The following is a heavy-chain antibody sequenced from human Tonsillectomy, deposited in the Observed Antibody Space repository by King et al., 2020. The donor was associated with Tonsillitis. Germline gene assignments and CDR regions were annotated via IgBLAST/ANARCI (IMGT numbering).Heavy chain of an antibody. D-gene: IGHD3-16*01. V-gene: IGHV4-59*08. CDR1: GGSISSYY. J-gene: IGHJ5*02. CDR3: ARGRRATFEFDP. Sequence: QLQESGPGLVKPSETLSLTCTVSGGSISSYYWSWIRQPPVKGLEWIGYIYYSGSTNYNPSLKSRVTISVDTSKNQFSLNLSSVTAADTAVYYCARGRRATFEFDPWGQGTLVTVSS. CDR2: IYYSGST.